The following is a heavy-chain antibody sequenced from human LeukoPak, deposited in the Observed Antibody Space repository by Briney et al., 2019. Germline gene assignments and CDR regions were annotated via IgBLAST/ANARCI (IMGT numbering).Heavy chain of an antibody. J-gene: IGHJ4*02. CDR2: IYYSGST. Sequence: SGTLSLTCAVSGGSISSSNWWSWVRQPPGKGLGCIGTIYYSGSTYYNPSLKSRLAISVETSKKQYSLKLSSVIAADTAVYYCARLSGIDSSGYYFDYWGQGTLVTVSS. CDR1: GGSISSSNW. CDR3: ARLSGIDSSGYYFDY. D-gene: IGHD3-22*01. V-gene: IGHV4-4*02.